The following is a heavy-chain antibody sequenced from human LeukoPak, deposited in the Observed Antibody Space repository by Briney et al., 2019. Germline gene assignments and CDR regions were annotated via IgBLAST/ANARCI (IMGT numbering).Heavy chain of an antibody. J-gene: IGHJ3*02. CDR3: ARRRVVPAASDAFDT. V-gene: IGHV5-51*01. CDR2: IYPGDSDT. CDR1: GYSFTSYR. Sequence: GESLKISCKGSGYSFTSYRIGWVRQMPGKGLEWMGIIYPGDSDTRYSPSFQGQVTISADKSISTAYLQWSSLKASDTAMYYCARRRVVPAASDAFDTWGQGTMVTVSS. D-gene: IGHD2-2*01.